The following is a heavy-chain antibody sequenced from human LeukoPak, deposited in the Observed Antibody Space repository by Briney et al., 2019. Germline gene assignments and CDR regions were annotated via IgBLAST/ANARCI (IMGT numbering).Heavy chain of an antibody. CDR2: VYSSGST. V-gene: IGHV4-4*07. J-gene: IGHJ5*02. CDR1: GGSFSGYY. D-gene: IGHD3-22*01. Sequence: SSETLSLTCAVYGGSFSGYYWSWIRQPPGKGLEWIGRVYSSGSTKYNPSLKSRVTMSVDKSKKQFSLKMRSVTAADAAVYYCARDYYDSSEGWCDPWGQGTLVTVSS. CDR3: ARDYYDSSEGWCDP.